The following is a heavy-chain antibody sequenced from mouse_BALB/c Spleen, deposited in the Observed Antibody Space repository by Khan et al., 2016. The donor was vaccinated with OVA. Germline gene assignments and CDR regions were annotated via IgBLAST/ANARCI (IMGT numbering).Heavy chain of an antibody. D-gene: IGHD2-4*01. V-gene: IGHV2-2*02. CDR2: IWSGGST. Sequence: QVRLQQSGPGLVQPSQSLSITCTVSGFSLTSYGVHWVRQSPGKGLEWLGVIWSGGSTDYNAAFISRLSISKDNSKSQVFFKLNNLQANDTAIYYCARNYDYDEGLSYWGQGTLVTVSA. J-gene: IGHJ3*01. CDR3: ARNYDYDEGLSY. CDR1: GFSLTSYG.